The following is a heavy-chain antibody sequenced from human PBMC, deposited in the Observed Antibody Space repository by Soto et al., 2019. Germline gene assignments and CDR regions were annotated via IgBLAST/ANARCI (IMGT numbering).Heavy chain of an antibody. J-gene: IGHJ3*02. Sequence: GGSLRLSCAASGFTFDDYAMHWVRQAPGKGLEWVSGISWNSGSIGYADSVKGRFTISRDNAKNSLYLHMNSLRAEDTALYYCAKDFEYSSSSEAFDIWGQETMVTVSS. V-gene: IGHV3-9*01. D-gene: IGHD6-6*01. CDR2: ISWNSGSI. CDR3: AKDFEYSSSSEAFDI. CDR1: GFTFDDYA.